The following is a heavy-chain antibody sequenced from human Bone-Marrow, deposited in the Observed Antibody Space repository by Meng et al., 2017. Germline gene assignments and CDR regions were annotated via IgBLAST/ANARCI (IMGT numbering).Heavy chain of an antibody. J-gene: IGHJ4*02. Sequence: CGAGRLYPCETLSHTCAVYGGSFSGYYGSSSRQPPGKGLEWSGEINHSGSTNYNPSLKSRVTISVDTSKNQFSLKLSSVTAADTAVYYCARLAYDSSGYWFDYWGQGTLVTVSS. D-gene: IGHD3-22*01. CDR1: GGSFSGYY. CDR3: ARLAYDSSGYWFDY. V-gene: IGHV4-34*01. CDR2: INHSGST.